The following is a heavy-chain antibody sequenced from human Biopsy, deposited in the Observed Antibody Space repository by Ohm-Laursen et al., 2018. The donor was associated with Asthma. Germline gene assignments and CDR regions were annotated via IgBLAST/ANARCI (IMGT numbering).Heavy chain of an antibody. CDR3: ARAVDYSHYYGIDV. CDR1: GYTFNSAG. CDR2: ISVYNGNT. V-gene: IGHV1-18*01. D-gene: IGHD3-10*01. J-gene: IGHJ6*02. Sequence: SVKVSCKPSGYTFNSAGITWVRQAPGQGLEWMGWISVYNGNTKVAQKLQDRVTMITDTSTSTAYMELRSQRSDDTAVYFCARAVDYSHYYGIDVWGQGTTVTVS.